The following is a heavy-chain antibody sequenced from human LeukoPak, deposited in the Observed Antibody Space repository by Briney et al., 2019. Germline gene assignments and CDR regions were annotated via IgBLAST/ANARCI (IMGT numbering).Heavy chain of an antibody. V-gene: IGHV3-21*01. D-gene: IGHD3-3*01. Sequence: GGSLRLSCAASGFTFSSYSMNWVRQAPGKGLEWVSSISSSSSYIYYADSVKGRFTISRDNAKNSLYLQMNSLRAEDTAVYYCARGGGFWSGNSHMDVWGKGTTVTVSS. CDR2: ISSSSSYI. J-gene: IGHJ6*03. CDR1: GFTFSSYS. CDR3: ARGGGFWSGNSHMDV.